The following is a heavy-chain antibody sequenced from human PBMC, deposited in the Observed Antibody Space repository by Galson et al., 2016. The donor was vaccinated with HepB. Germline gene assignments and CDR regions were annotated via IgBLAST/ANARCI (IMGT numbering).Heavy chain of an antibody. V-gene: IGHV3-7*01. J-gene: IGHJ4*02. CDR1: GITLSTYW. CDR2: IKPDGGDK. CDR3: AKDFCGTLYSGSTCFCDH. Sequence: SLRLSCAASGITLSTYWMSWVRQAPGKGLEWVANIKPDGGDKNYVDSVKGRFTISRDNSKNTLYLQMNSLRVEDTAVYYCAKDFCGTLYSGSTCFCDHWGQGTLVTVSS. D-gene: IGHD5-12*01.